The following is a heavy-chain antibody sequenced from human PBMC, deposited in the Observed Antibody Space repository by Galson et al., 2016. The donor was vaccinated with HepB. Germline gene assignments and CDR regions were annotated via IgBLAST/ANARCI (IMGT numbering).Heavy chain of an antibody. CDR2: IYYSGTT. D-gene: IGHD1-14*01. Sequence: SETLSLTCSVSGGSIGRSTYYWVWIRQAPGKGLECIGNIYYSGTTYYNPSLESRLTMSLDASKNHFSLKLSSVTAADTAVYYCARDPGTSPPEYYYALDVWGQGTTVIVSS. CDR1: GGSIGRSTYY. V-gene: IGHV4-39*02. CDR3: ARDPGTSPPEYYYALDV. J-gene: IGHJ6*02.